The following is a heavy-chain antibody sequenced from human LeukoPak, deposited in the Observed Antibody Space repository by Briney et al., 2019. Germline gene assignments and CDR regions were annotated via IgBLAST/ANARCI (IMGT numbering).Heavy chain of an antibody. Sequence: GGSPRLSCAASGFTFSSYWMHWVRQAPGKGLVWVSRINSDGSSTSYADSVKGRFTISRDNAKNTLYLQMNSLRAEDTAVYYCARVGRVDIVGNWFDPWGQGTLVTVSS. CDR3: ARVGRVDIVGNWFDP. V-gene: IGHV3-74*01. J-gene: IGHJ5*02. CDR1: GFTFSSYW. CDR2: INSDGSST. D-gene: IGHD5-12*01.